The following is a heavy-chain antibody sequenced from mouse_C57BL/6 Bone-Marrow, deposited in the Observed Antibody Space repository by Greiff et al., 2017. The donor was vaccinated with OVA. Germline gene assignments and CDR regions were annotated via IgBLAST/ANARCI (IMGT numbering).Heavy chain of an antibody. CDR1: GFTFTDYY. Sequence: EVKLMESGGGLVQPGGSLSLSCAASGFTFTDYYMSWVRQPPGKALEWLGFIRNKANGYTTEYSASVKGRFTISRDNSQSILYLQMNALRAEDSATYYCARYPYYSNPYYAMDYWGQGTSVTVSS. V-gene: IGHV7-3*01. J-gene: IGHJ4*01. CDR2: IRNKANGYTT. CDR3: ARYPYYSNPYYAMDY. D-gene: IGHD2-5*01.